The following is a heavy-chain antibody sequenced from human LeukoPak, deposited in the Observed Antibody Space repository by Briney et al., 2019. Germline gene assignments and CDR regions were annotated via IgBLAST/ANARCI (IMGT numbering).Heavy chain of an antibody. CDR2: ISGSGGST. V-gene: IGHV3-23*01. J-gene: IGHJ1*01. CDR3: AKSPGDIVAEYFQH. D-gene: IGHD2-15*01. CDR1: GFTFSSYA. Sequence: GGSLRLSCAASGFTFSSYAMSWVRQAPGKGLEWVSAISGSGGSTYYADSVKSRFTISRDNSKNTLYLQMNSLRAEDTAVYYCAKSPGDIVAEYFQHWGQGTLVTVSS.